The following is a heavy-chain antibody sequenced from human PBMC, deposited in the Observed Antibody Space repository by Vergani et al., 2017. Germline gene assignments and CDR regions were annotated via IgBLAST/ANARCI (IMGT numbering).Heavy chain of an antibody. Sequence: QVQLVQSGAEVKKPGASVKVSCKASGYTLTPYYMHWVRQAPGQGLEWMGIINPGGGSKSYAQKFQGRVTMTRDTSTSTGYMELSSLRSDDTAVYYCASAAITMVRGVSQSAYMDVWGKGTTVTVSS. CDR1: GYTLTPYY. CDR3: ASAAITMVRGVSQSAYMDV. D-gene: IGHD3-10*01. V-gene: IGHV1-46*01. J-gene: IGHJ6*03. CDR2: INPGGGSK.